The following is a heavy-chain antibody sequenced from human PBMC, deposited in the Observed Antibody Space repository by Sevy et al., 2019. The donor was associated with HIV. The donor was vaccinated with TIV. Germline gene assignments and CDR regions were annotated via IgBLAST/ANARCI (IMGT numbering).Heavy chain of an antibody. CDR3: ARHRPIWFGELSPHTLYYYYGMDV. J-gene: IGHJ6*02. D-gene: IGHD3-10*01. Sequence: SETLSLTCTVSGGSISSSSYYWGWIRQPPGKGLEWIGSIYYSGSTYYNPSLKSRVTISVDTSKNQFSLKLSSVTAADTAVYYCARHRPIWFGELSPHTLYYYYGMDVWGQRTTVTVSS. CDR1: GGSISSSSYY. V-gene: IGHV4-39*01. CDR2: IYYSGST.